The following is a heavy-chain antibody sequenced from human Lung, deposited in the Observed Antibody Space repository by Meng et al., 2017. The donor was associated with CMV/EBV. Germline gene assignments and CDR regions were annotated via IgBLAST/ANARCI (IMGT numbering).Heavy chain of an antibody. D-gene: IGHD5-24*01. Sequence: SCKASGYRFTNYWIGWVRQMPGKGLEWMGIIYPGDSDTRYSPSFQGQVTISADKSITTAYLQWSSLKASDTAMYYCAKLNGQMAAHYWGQGTLVTGSS. CDR1: GYRFTNYW. J-gene: IGHJ4*02. CDR2: IYPGDSDT. V-gene: IGHV5-51*01. CDR3: AKLNGQMAAHY.